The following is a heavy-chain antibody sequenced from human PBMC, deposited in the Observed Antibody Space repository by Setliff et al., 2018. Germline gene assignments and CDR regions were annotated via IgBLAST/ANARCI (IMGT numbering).Heavy chain of an antibody. CDR1: GASISTTYYY. CDR2: IYQNGIT. Sequence: SETLSLTCSVSGASISTTYYYWDWIRQSPEKGLEWIGTIYQNGITYYNPSVKSRVTISVDKSKNQFSLSLTSVTAADTAVYYCARMSGFLYMDVWGKGTTVTVS. D-gene: IGHD3-3*01. J-gene: IGHJ6*03. CDR3: ARMSGFLYMDV. V-gene: IGHV4-39*07.